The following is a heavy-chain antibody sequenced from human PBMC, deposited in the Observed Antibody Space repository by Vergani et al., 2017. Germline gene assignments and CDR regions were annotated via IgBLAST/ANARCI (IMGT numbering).Heavy chain of an antibody. CDR3: ARVGYYDSSGYPKAIDY. CDR1: GGTFSSCA. Sequence: QVQLVQSGAEVKKPGSSVKVSCKASGGTFSSCAISWVRQAPGQGLEWMGGIIPIFGTANYAQKFQGRVTITADESTSTAYMELSSLRSEDTAVYYCARVGYYDSSGYPKAIDYWGQGTLVTVSS. D-gene: IGHD3-22*01. CDR2: IIPIFGTA. V-gene: IGHV1-69*12. J-gene: IGHJ4*02.